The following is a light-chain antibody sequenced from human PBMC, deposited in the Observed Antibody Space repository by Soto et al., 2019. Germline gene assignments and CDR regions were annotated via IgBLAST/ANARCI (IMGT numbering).Light chain of an antibody. J-gene: IGLJ2*01. CDR3: SSFTSSNTVL. Sequence: QSALTQPASVSGSPGQSITISCTGTSSDVGGYNYVSWYQQHPGKAPKLIIYNVSNRPSGVSNRFSGSKSGNTASLIISGLQAEDEGHYYCSSFTSSNTVLFGGGTKLTVL. V-gene: IGLV2-14*01. CDR2: NVS. CDR1: SSDVGGYNY.